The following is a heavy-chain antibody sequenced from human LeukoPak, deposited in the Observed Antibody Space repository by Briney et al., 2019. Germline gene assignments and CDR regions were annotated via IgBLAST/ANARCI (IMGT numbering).Heavy chain of an antibody. CDR1: GFTFSSYA. D-gene: IGHD3-22*01. CDR3: ARDDSSGYYYVSYYFDY. V-gene: IGHV3-30*04. J-gene: IGHJ4*02. CDR2: ISYDGSNK. Sequence: GGSLRLSCAASGFTFSSYAMHWVRQAPGKALEWVAVISYDGSNKYYADSVKGRFTISRDNSKNTLYLQMNSLRAEDTAVYYCARDDSSGYYYVSYYFDYWGQGTLVTVSS.